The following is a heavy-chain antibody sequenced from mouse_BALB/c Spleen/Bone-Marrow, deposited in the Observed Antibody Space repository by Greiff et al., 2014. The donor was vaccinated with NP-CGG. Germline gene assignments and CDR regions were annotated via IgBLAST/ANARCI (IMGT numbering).Heavy chain of an antibody. D-gene: IGHD2-14*01. Sequence: VQLQESGAELMKPGASVKISCKATGYTFSSYWIEWVKQRPGHGLEWIGEILPGSGTTNYSEKFKGKAEFTADTSSNTAYMQFSSLTSEDSAVYYCARDYRYDYAMDYWGQGTSVTVSS. CDR1: GYTFSSYW. CDR2: ILPGSGTT. V-gene: IGHV1-9*01. J-gene: IGHJ4*01. CDR3: ARDYRYDYAMDY.